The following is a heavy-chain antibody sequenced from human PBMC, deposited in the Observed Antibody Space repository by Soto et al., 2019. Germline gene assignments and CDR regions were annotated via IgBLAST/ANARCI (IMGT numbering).Heavy chain of an antibody. V-gene: IGHV1-2*04. D-gene: IGHD2-2*01. CDR1: GYTFTGYY. J-gene: IGHJ6*02. Sequence: ASVKVSCKASGYTFTGYYMHWVRQAPGQGLEWMGWINPNSGGTNYAQKFQGWVTMTRDTSISTAYMELSRLRSDDTAVYYCAREGFLRTSSSWFHVWVHYYYSMDVLGHGTTLTVSS. CDR2: INPNSGGT. CDR3: AREGFLRTSSSWFHVWVHYYYSMDV.